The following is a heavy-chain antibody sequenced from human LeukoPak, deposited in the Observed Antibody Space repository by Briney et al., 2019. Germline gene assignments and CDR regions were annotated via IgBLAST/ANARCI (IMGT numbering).Heavy chain of an antibody. Sequence: GGSLRLSCAASGLTVTSSYTSCVRQAPGKGLEWVSIIYNDGSTYYADSMKGRFTISRDNSKNTLYLQVNSLRAEDTAMYYCARNILFAFDIWGQGTMVTVSS. CDR1: GLTVTSSY. CDR2: IYNDGST. V-gene: IGHV3-53*01. J-gene: IGHJ3*02. CDR3: ARNILFAFDI.